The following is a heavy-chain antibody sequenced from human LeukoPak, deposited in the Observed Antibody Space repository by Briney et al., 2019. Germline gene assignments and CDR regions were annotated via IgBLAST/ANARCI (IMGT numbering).Heavy chain of an antibody. CDR3: ASPQPFILTGYNY. CDR2: IYYGGST. CDR1: GGSISSSSYY. J-gene: IGHJ4*02. V-gene: IGHV4-39*01. D-gene: IGHD3-9*01. Sequence: KSSETLSLTCTVSGGSISSSSYYWGWIRQPPGKGLEWIGSIYYGGSTYYNPSLKSRVTISVDTSKNQFSLKLSSVTAADTAVYYCASPQPFILTGYNYWGQGTLVTVSS.